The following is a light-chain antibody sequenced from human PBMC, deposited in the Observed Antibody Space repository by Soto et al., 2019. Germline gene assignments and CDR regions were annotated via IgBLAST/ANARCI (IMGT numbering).Light chain of an antibody. CDR1: QSVSSN. Sequence: EIVLTQSPATLSVSPGERATLSCRASQSVSSNLAWYQHKPGQAPTLLIYGASTRATGTPARFSGSGSGTEFTLTISSLQSEDFAVYYCQQYKSWPPLTFGGGTKVEIK. J-gene: IGKJ4*01. CDR2: GAS. CDR3: QQYKSWPPLT. V-gene: IGKV3-15*01.